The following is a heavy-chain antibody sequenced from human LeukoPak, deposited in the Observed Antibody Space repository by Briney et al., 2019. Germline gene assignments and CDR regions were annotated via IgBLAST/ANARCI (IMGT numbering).Heavy chain of an antibody. CDR1: GFTFSSYA. D-gene: IGHD5-12*01. CDR2: ISSNGGST. Sequence: GGSLRLSCSASGFTFSSYAMHWVRQAPGKGLEYVSAISSNGGSTYYADSVKGRFTISRDNSKNTLYLQMSSLRAEDTAVYYCVKGEWLGLPTFDYWGQGTLVTVSS. V-gene: IGHV3-64D*06. CDR3: VKGEWLGLPTFDY. J-gene: IGHJ4*02.